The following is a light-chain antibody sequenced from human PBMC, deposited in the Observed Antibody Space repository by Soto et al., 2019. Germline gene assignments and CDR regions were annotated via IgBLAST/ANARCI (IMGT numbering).Light chain of an antibody. CDR1: SSDVGAYNY. CDR3: TSYSSSSPVL. Sequence: QSALTQPASVSGSLGQSITISCTGTSSDVGAYNYVSWYQQHPDKAPKLLIFEVTNRPLGVSGRFSGSKSGITASLSISGLQPEDEADYYCTSYSSSSPVLFGGGTKLTVL. V-gene: IGLV2-14*01. J-gene: IGLJ2*01. CDR2: EVT.